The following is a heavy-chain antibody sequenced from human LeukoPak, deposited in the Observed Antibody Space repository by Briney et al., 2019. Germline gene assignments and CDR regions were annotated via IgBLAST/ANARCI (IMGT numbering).Heavy chain of an antibody. CDR2: IIPIFGTA. Sequence: SVKVSCKASGGTFSSYAISWVRQAPGQGLEWMGGIIPIFGTANYAQKFQGRVTITTDESPSTAYMELSSLRSEDTAVYYCAICNYDFWSGYPQGGYYYMDVWGKGTTVTVSS. J-gene: IGHJ6*03. CDR3: AICNYDFWSGYPQGGYYYMDV. CDR1: GGTFSSYA. V-gene: IGHV1-69*05. D-gene: IGHD3-3*01.